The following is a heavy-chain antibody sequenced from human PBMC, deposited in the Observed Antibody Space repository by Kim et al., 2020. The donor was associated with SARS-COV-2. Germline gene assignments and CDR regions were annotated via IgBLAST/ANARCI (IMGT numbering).Heavy chain of an antibody. CDR3: ARGGYGFDY. D-gene: IGHD4-17*01. CDR2: SP. V-gene: IGHV3-74*01. Sequence: SPSHAASVEGRFTIARDTAKNRLYLQMDSLRAEDTAVYYCARGGYGFDYWGQGTLVTVSS. J-gene: IGHJ4*02.